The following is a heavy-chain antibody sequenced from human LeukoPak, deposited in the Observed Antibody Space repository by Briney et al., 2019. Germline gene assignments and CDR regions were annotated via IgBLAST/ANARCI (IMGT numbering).Heavy chain of an antibody. D-gene: IGHD5-18*01. Sequence: PSETLSLTCTVSGGSISSYYWSWIRQPPGKGLEWIGYIYYSGSTNYNPSLKSRVTISVDTSKNQFSLKLSSVTAADTAVYYCARQLWNYFDYWGQETRDTVSS. J-gene: IGHJ4*02. V-gene: IGHV4-59*08. CDR3: ARQLWNYFDY. CDR2: IYYSGST. CDR1: GGSISSYY.